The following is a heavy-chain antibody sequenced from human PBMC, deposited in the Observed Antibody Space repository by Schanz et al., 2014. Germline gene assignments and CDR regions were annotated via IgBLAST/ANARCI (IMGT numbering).Heavy chain of an antibody. Sequence: QVQLQQWGAGLLKPSETLSLTCAVYGGSFSGYYWSWIRQPPGKGLEWIGEINHSGSTNYNPSLKSRVTISVDTPKTQFSLKLGSVTAADTAVYYCARGHLFGADYWGQGTLVTVSS. J-gene: IGHJ4*02. CDR2: INHSGST. CDR1: GGSFSGYY. D-gene: IGHD1-26*01. CDR3: ARGHLFGADY. V-gene: IGHV4-34*01.